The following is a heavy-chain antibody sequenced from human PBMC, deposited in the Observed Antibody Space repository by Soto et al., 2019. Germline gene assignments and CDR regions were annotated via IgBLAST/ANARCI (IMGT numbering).Heavy chain of an antibody. V-gene: IGHV3-53*01. CDR3: ARSIAAAGTYYYYGMDV. D-gene: IGHD6-13*01. J-gene: IGHJ6*02. CDR1: GFTVSSNY. Sequence: GGSLRLSCAASGFTVSSNYMSWVRQAPGKGLEWVSVIYSGGSTYYADSVKGRFTIPRDNSKNTLYLQMNSLRAEDTAVYYCARSIAAAGTYYYYGMDVWGQGTTVTVSS. CDR2: IYSGGST.